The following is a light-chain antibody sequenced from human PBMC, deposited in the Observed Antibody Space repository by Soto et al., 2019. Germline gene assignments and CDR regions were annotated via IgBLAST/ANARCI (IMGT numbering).Light chain of an antibody. J-gene: IGKJ5*01. V-gene: IGKV3-20*01. CDR1: QSVSDTH. Sequence: EIVLTQSPGALSLSPGESATLSCRASQSVSDTHVAWYQQRPGQAPRLLIYGISSRATGIPDRFSASGSGTDFPLTISSLQPEDIAVYYCQQYTQWPITFGQGTRLEIK. CDR3: QQYTQWPIT. CDR2: GIS.